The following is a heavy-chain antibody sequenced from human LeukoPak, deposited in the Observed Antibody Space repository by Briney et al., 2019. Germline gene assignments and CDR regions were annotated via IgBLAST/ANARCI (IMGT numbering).Heavy chain of an antibody. J-gene: IGHJ4*02. CDR1: GFTFSTNS. CDR2: ISGSGGST. CDR3: AKERVGDYPTDFDY. D-gene: IGHD4-17*01. Sequence: GGSLRLSCAASGFTFSTNSMSWVRQAPGKGLEWVSTISGSGGSTYYADSVKGRFTISRDNSKNTLYLQMNSLRAEDTAVYYCAKERVGDYPTDFDYWGQGALVTVSS. V-gene: IGHV3-23*01.